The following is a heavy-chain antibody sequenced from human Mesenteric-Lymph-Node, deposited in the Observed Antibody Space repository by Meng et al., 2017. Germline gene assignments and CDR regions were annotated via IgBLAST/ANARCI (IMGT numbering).Heavy chain of an antibody. Sequence: QVRLQGSAPGLVKPSETLSLACAVSGGSISSFYWWTWVRQSPGKGLEWIGEIYHSGSTNYNPSLKSRVTISVDKSKNQFSLKLTSVTAADTAVYYCARGGYYSFDYWGQGTLVTVSS. J-gene: IGHJ4*02. D-gene: IGHD5-18*01. CDR1: GGSISSFYW. V-gene: IGHV4-4*02. CDR2: IYHSGST. CDR3: ARGGYYSFDY.